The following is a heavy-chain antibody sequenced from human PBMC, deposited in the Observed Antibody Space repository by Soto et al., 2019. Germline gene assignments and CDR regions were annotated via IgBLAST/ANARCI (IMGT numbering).Heavy chain of an antibody. V-gene: IGHV3-13*01. Sequence: PGGSLRLSCAGSGFTFSTFDIHWVRQAPGKGLEWVSGIGTLSDTLYAASVQGRFTISRQNAKNSVYLQMNSLRAGDTAFYYCARGRSFSYDSTPPPMFDPWGQGTLVTSPQ. CDR2: IGTLSDT. CDR1: GFTFSTFD. CDR3: ARGRSFSYDSTPPPMFDP. J-gene: IGHJ5*02. D-gene: IGHD3-10*01.